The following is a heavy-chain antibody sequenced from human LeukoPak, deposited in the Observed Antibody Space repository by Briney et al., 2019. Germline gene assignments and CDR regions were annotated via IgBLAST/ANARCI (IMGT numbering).Heavy chain of an antibody. D-gene: IGHD3-22*01. CDR2: INWNSGSI. CDR3: AKGGEGYYDSRPDY. J-gene: IGHJ4*02. Sequence: PGGSLRLSCAASGFTFRNYAMNWVRQAPGKGLEWVSGINWNSGSIGYADSVKGRFTISRDNAKNSLYLQMNSLRAEDTALYYCAKGGEGYYDSRPDYWGQGTLVTVSS. CDR1: GFTFRNYA. V-gene: IGHV3-9*01.